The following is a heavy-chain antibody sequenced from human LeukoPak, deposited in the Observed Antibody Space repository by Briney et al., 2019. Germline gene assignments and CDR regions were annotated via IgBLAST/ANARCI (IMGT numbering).Heavy chain of an antibody. J-gene: IGHJ4*02. CDR3: ASGEPGSSWTVDY. Sequence: GGSLRLSCAASGFTFSSYAMHWVRQAPGKGLEWVAVISYDGSNKYYADSVKGRFTISRDNSKNTLCLQMNSLRAEDTAVYYCASGEPGSSWTVDYWGQGTLVTVSS. D-gene: IGHD6-13*01. CDR2: ISYDGSNK. V-gene: IGHV3-30*04. CDR1: GFTFSSYA.